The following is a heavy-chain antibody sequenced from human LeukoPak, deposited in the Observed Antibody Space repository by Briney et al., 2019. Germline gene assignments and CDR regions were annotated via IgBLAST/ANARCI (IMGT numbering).Heavy chain of an antibody. V-gene: IGHV4-59*08. CDR1: GGSISSYY. J-gene: IGHJ4*02. CDR3: AKHRSGPWPLPVVIYYFDY. D-gene: IGHD4-23*01. Sequence: SETLSLTCTVSGGSISSYYWSWIRQPPGRGLEWIGYVYYSGSANYNLSLKSRVTISVDRSKNQFSLKLSSVTAADTAVYYCAKHRSGPWPLPVVIYYFDYWGQGTLVTVSS. CDR2: VYYSGSA.